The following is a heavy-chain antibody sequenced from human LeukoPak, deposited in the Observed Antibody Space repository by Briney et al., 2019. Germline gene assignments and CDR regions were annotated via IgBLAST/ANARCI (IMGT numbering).Heavy chain of an antibody. V-gene: IGHV4-39*01. J-gene: IGHJ4*02. Sequence: SETLSLTCAVSGDSIGTSAYYWDWSRQPPGKGLEWIGNIYYDGNTRYNPSLKSRVTISVDRSKNQFSLKLSSVTAADTAVYYCARRYYYGSGSPEYWGQGTQVTVSS. CDR1: GDSIGTSAYY. CDR3: ARRYYYGSGSPEY. CDR2: IYYDGNT. D-gene: IGHD3-10*01.